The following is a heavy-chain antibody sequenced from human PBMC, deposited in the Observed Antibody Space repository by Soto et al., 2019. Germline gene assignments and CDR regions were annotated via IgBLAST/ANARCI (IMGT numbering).Heavy chain of an antibody. V-gene: IGHV3-74*01. CDR1: GFTFRSYW. J-gene: IGHJ4*02. CDR2: IKTDGSIT. Sequence: GGSLRLSCTASGFTFRSYWMYWVRQAPGKGLEWVSRIKTDGSITSYADSVKGRFTVSRDNARDTLYLQMNSLRVEDTAVYYCEKDLSSVPEYWGQGTLVTVSS. CDR3: EKDLSSVPEY. D-gene: IGHD1-26*01.